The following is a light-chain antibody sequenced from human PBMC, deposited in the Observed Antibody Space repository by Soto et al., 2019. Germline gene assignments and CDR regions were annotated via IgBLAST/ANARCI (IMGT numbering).Light chain of an antibody. J-gene: IGLJ2*01. Sequence: QSVLTQPASVSGSPGQSITISCTGTSSDVGSYNLVSWYQQHPVKAPKLMIYEGSKRPSGVSNRFSVSKSGNTASLTISGLQAEDEADYYCCSYAGSSTFVVFGGGTKLTVL. CDR2: EGS. CDR3: CSYAGSSTFVV. CDR1: SSDVGSYNL. V-gene: IGLV2-23*03.